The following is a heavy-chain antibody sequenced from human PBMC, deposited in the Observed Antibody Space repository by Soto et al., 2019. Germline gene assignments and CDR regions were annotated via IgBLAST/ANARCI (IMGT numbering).Heavy chain of an antibody. D-gene: IGHD4-17*01. CDR3: AKDAYGDLYYFDY. J-gene: IGHJ4*02. CDR2: ISWSSANI. Sequence: GGSLRLSCAASGFTFDDYAMHWVRQAPGKGLEWVSGISWSSANIAYADSVKGRFTISRDNAKNSLYLQMNSLRAEDTALYYCAKDAYGDLYYFDYWGQGTLVTVSS. CDR1: GFTFDDYA. V-gene: IGHV3-9*01.